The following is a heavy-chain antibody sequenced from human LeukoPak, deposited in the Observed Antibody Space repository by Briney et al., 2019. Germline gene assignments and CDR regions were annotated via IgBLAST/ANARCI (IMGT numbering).Heavy chain of an antibody. CDR3: ASRRDGNNLAYDAFDI. J-gene: IGHJ3*02. V-gene: IGHV1-18*01. CDR2: ISAYNGNT. Sequence: ASVKVSCKASGYTFTSYGISWVRQAPGQGLEWMGWISAYNGNTNYAQKLQGRVTMTTDTSTSTAYMELRSLRSDDTAVYYCASRRDGNNLAYDAFDIWGQGTMVTVSS. CDR1: GYTFTSYG. D-gene: IGHD5-24*01.